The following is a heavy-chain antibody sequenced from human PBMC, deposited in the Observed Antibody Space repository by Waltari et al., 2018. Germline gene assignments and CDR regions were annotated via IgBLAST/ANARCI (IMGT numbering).Heavy chain of an antibody. V-gene: IGHV1-2*02. CDR1: GYTFTGYY. CDR2: INPNSGET. J-gene: IGHJ4*02. CDR3: ARGGGEHSYGPELDY. Sequence: QVQLVQSGAEVKKPGASVKVSCKASGYTFTGYYMHWVRQAPGQGLVWMGWINPNSGETNKAKNFQGRVTMTTDTSISAANMELRRLRADDTAVYYCARGGGEHSYGPELDYWGQGTLVTVSS. D-gene: IGHD5-18*01.